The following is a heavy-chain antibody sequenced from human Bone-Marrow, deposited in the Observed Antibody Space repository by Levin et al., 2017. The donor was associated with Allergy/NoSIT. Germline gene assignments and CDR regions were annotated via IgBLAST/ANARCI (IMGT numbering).Heavy chain of an antibody. CDR3: ARHEGGGGFGELSAFDS. V-gene: IGHV4-59*08. D-gene: IGHD3-10*01. CDR2: KSNIGRT. CDR1: GGSINSYY. Sequence: GSLRLSCTVSGGSINSYYWSWIRQPPGKGLEWIGYKSNIGRTNYSPSLKSRVTISVDTSKNQFSLRLSSVTATDTAVYYCARHEGGGGFGELSAFDSWGQGTLVTVSS. J-gene: IGHJ4*02.